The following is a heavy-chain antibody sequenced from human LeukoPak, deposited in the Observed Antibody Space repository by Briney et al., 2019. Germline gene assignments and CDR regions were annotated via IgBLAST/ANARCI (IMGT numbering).Heavy chain of an antibody. Sequence: GGSLRLACAASGFTLSNYAITWVRQAPGKGLEWVSALSISAGTTYYADSVKGRFTISRDNSKSTLYLQMNSLRAEDTALYYCAKTRNGFYWDGGQGTRVSVSS. CDR3: AKTRNGFYWD. J-gene: IGHJ1*01. CDR2: LSISAGTT. D-gene: IGHD3-22*01. CDR1: GFTLSNYA. V-gene: IGHV3-23*01.